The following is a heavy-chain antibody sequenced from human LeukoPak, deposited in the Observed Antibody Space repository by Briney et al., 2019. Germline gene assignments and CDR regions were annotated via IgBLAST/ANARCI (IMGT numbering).Heavy chain of an antibody. CDR3: ASGPVVINFYYFDY. D-gene: IGHD3-22*01. J-gene: IGHJ4*02. Sequence: SQTLSLTCTVSGGSISSGSYYWSWIRQPAGKGLEWIGRIYTSGSTKYNPSLKSRVTISVDTSKNQFSLKLSSVTAADTVVYYCASGPVVINFYYFDYWGQGTLVTASS. V-gene: IGHV4-61*02. CDR2: IYTSGST. CDR1: GGSISSGSYY.